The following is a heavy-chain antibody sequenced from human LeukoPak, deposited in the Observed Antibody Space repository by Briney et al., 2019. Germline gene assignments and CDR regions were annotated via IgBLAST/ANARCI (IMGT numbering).Heavy chain of an antibody. Sequence: PSETLSLTCTVSGGSISNSSYYWGWIRQAPGKGLVWIGSMFYSGRTYNNPSLKSRVTISVDTSKNQFSLKLSSETAADTAVYYCASSYSENYYAGFYYMDVWGKGTTVTVSS. D-gene: IGHD1-26*01. V-gene: IGHV4-39*01. J-gene: IGHJ6*03. CDR2: MFYSGRT. CDR3: ASSYSENYYAGFYYMDV. CDR1: GGSISNSSYY.